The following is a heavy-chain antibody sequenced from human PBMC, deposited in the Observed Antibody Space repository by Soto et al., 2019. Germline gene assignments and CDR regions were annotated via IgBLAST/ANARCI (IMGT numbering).Heavy chain of an antibody. CDR1: GFTFNDYE. J-gene: IGHJ4*02. D-gene: IGHD6-13*01. CDR3: AKITAA. V-gene: IGHV3-48*03. Sequence: GGSLRLSCAASGFTFNDYEMNWVRQAPGKGLEWVSYISSSGRAIYYADSVKGRFTISRDNSKNTVYLQMNSLRDEDTAVYYWAKITAAWGQGTLVTVSS. CDR2: ISSSGRAI.